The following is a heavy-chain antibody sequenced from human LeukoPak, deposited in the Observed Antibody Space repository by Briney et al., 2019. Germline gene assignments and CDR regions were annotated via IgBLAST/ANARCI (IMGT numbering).Heavy chain of an antibody. V-gene: IGHV4-34*01. CDR3: ARGIIVVVPAAGGNWFDP. Sequence: PSETLSLTCAVYGGSFSGYYWSWIRQPPGKGLEWIGGINHSGSTNYNPSLKSRVTISVDTSKNQFSLKLSSVTAADTAVYYCARGIIVVVPAAGGNWFDPWGQETLVTVSS. CDR2: INHSGST. J-gene: IGHJ5*02. D-gene: IGHD2-2*01. CDR1: GGSFSGYY.